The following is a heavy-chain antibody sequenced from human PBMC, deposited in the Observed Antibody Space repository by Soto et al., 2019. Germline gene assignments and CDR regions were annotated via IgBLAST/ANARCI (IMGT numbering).Heavy chain of an antibody. D-gene: IGHD4-17*01. V-gene: IGHV4-39*01. CDR3: ARAYGDYVFDY. Sequence: SETLSLTCTVSGGSISSTGYYWGWIRQPPGKGLEWIGSIYYSGSTSYNPSLQSRVTMSVDTSKNQLSPKVSSVTAADTAVYYCARAYGDYVFDYWGQGTLVTVSS. J-gene: IGHJ4*02. CDR2: IYYSGST. CDR1: GGSISSTGYY.